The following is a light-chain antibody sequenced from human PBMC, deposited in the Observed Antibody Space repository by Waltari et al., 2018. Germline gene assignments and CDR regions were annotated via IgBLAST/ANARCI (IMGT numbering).Light chain of an antibody. J-gene: IGLJ3*02. CDR3: CSFAGSVYIWV. Sequence: QSALTQPRSVSGSPGQSVTISCTGTSSDVGGYNYVSWYQQPPGKAPKLMIYDVSKRPSGVPDRFSGSKSGNTASLTISGLQTEDEADYFCCSFAGSVYIWVFGGGTKLTVL. CDR2: DVS. CDR1: SSDVGGYNY. V-gene: IGLV2-11*01.